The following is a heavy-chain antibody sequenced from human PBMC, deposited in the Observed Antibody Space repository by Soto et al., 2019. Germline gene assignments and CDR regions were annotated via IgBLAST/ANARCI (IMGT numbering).Heavy chain of an antibody. J-gene: IGHJ4*02. D-gene: IGHD3-16*01. Sequence: GASVKVSCKASGFTFTSSAFQWVRQARGQRLEWIGWIAVGSGYTNYAQRFQDRVTLTRDMSTATTYMELSRLTSEDTALYYCAISQDRGGRTTFIYWGQGTQVTVSS. V-gene: IGHV1-58*01. CDR1: GFTFTSSA. CDR3: AISQDRGGRTTFIY. CDR2: IAVGSGYT.